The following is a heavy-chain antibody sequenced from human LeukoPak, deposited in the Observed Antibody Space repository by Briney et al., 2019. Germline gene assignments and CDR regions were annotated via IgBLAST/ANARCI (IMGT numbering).Heavy chain of an antibody. Sequence: PGGSLRLSCAASGFTFSSYGMHWVRQAPGKGLEWVAFIRYDGSNKYYADSVKGRFTISRDNSKNTLYLQMNSLRAEDTAVYYCAKDPFRIQPTGYYFDHWGQGTLVTVSS. CDR2: IRYDGSNK. V-gene: IGHV3-30*02. D-gene: IGHD1-1*01. CDR3: AKDPFRIQPTGYYFDH. CDR1: GFTFSSYG. J-gene: IGHJ4*02.